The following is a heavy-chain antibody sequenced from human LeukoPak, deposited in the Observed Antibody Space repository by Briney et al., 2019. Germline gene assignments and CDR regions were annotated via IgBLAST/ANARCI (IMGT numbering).Heavy chain of an antibody. J-gene: IGHJ4*02. Sequence: PGGSLRLSCAASGFTFSSYAMSWVRQAPGKGLEWVSAISGSGGSTYYADSVKGRFTISRDNSKNTLYLQMTRLRAEDTAVYYCARVSSTSAVADTGDYWGQGTLVTVSS. CDR2: ISGSGGST. D-gene: IGHD6-19*01. CDR1: GFTFSSYA. CDR3: ARVSSTSAVADTGDY. V-gene: IGHV3-23*01.